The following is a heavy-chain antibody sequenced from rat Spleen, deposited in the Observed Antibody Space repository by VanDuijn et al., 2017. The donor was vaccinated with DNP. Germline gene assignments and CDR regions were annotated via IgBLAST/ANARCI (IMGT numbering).Heavy chain of an antibody. Sequence: EVQLVESDGGLVQPGRSLKLSCAVSGFTFSDYYMAWVRQAPAKGLEWVATISYNGGSPYYRDSVKGRFTISRDNAQSTLYLQMDSLRSEDTATYYCTRAEGTGFPYWGQGTLVSVSS. CDR3: TRAEGTGFPY. J-gene: IGHJ3*01. CDR1: GFTFSDYY. D-gene: IGHD1-11*01. V-gene: IGHV5-7*01. CDR2: ISYNGGSP.